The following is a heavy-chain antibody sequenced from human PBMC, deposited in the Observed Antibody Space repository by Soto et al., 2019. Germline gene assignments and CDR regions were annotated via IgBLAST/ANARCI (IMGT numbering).Heavy chain of an antibody. CDR3: ATEDYSNYGSNCFDP. Sequence: GGSLRLSCAASGFTFSSYSMNWVRQAPGKGLEWVSYISSSSSNIYYADSVKGRFTISRDNAKNSLYLQMNSLRDEDTAVYYCATEDYSNYGSNCFDPWGQGTLVTVSS. D-gene: IGHD4-4*01. V-gene: IGHV3-48*02. J-gene: IGHJ5*02. CDR2: ISSSSSNI. CDR1: GFTFSSYS.